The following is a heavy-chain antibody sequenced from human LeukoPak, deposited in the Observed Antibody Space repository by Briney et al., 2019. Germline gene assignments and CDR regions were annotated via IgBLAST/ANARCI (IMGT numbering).Heavy chain of an antibody. CDR3: GKLRGNTVVLY. D-gene: IGHD4-23*01. CDR2: LRHDGTTK. Sequence: GGSLRLSCAASGFTFDTDWMTWVRQAPGKGLEWVGNLRHDGTTKYYVDSVEGRFTISRDDAQTSLYLQMNSLRVEDTAVYYCGKLRGNTVVLYWGQGTLVTVSS. CDR1: GFTFDTDW. V-gene: IGHV3-7*01. J-gene: IGHJ4*02.